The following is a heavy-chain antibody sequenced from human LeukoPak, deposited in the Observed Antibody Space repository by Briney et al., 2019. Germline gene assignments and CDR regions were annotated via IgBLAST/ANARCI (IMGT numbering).Heavy chain of an antibody. V-gene: IGHV3-11*04. Sequence: GGSLRLSCASSGFSFSDYYMSWIRQAPGKGLEWVSCISGSGSSIYYADSVKGRFTISRDNAKNSLYLQLNSLRDEDTAVYYCAREFLKSIAAVDYWGQGTLVTVSS. J-gene: IGHJ4*02. CDR3: AREFLKSIAAVDY. D-gene: IGHD6-13*01. CDR2: ISGSGSSI. CDR1: GFSFSDYY.